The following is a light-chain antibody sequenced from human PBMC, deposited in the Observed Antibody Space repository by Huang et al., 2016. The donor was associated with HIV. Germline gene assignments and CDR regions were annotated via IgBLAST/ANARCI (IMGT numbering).Light chain of an antibody. V-gene: IGKV1-8*01. CDR1: QYINSY. CDR2: AAS. CDR3: QQYYSDPLT. J-gene: IGKJ2*01. Sequence: AVRMTQSPSSLSASPGDRVTITCRASQYINSYLAWYQQKPGRAPKLLIFAASNLESGVPSRFSGSGSGTDFTLTISYLQSEDFATYYCQQYYSDPLTFGPGTRLEIK.